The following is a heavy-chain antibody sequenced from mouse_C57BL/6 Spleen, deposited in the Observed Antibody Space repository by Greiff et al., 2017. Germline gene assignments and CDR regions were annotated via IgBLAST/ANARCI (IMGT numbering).Heavy chain of an antibody. V-gene: IGHV1-55*01. J-gene: IGHJ4*01. Sequence: VQLQQPGPELVKPGASVSMSCKASGYSFTSYWITWVKQRPGQGLEWIGDIYPGSGSTNYNEQFKSQATLTVDTSSSTAYMQLSSLTAEDPAVYYCASTPITTVVASGDMDYWGQGTSVTVSS. CDR2: IYPGSGST. D-gene: IGHD1-1*01. CDR3: ASTPITTVVASGDMDY. CDR1: GYSFTSYW.